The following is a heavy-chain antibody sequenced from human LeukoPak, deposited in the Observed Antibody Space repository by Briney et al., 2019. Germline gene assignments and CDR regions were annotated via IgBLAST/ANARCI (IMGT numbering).Heavy chain of an antibody. CDR1: GYTFIGYY. D-gene: IGHD3-9*01. Sequence: ASVKVSCKASGYTFIGYYMHWVRQAPGQGLEWMGWINPNSGGTKYAQKFQGRVTMTRDTSTSTVYMELSSLRSEDTAVYYCARDHGLRYFDWLGGGYGMDVWGQGTTVTVSS. CDR2: INPNSGGT. J-gene: IGHJ6*02. V-gene: IGHV1-2*02. CDR3: ARDHGLRYFDWLGGGYGMDV.